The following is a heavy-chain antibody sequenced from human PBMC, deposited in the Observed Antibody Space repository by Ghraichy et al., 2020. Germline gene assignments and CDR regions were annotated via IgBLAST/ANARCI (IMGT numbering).Heavy chain of an antibody. CDR3: AKAPIFGGASGYFDD. CDR1: GFNFRNNA. D-gene: IGHD3-3*01. J-gene: IGHJ4*02. Sequence: GGALRLSCGASGFNFRNNAVNWVRQAPGKGLEWVSGIVGSGKTTHYADSVRGRFTISRDSSKNTVCLQMDSLSANDTATYYCAKAPIFGGASGYFDDWGQGTLVTVSS. CDR2: IVGSGKTT. V-gene: IGHV3-23*01.